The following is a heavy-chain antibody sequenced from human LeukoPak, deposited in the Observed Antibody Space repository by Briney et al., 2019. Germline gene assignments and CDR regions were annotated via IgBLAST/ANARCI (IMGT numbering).Heavy chain of an antibody. CDR3: ARNGSSQHTELHNWVGL. CDR2: INPSSGST. Sequence: ASVKVSCRASGYTFTSYYMHWVRQAPGQGLGWMGIINPSSGSTAYAQKFQGRVTMTRDTSTSTVCMELSSLTSEDTAVYYCARNGSSQHTELHNWVGLWGPGTLVTVSS. V-gene: IGHV1-46*01. CDR1: GYTFTSYY. J-gene: IGHJ5*02. D-gene: IGHD1-26*01.